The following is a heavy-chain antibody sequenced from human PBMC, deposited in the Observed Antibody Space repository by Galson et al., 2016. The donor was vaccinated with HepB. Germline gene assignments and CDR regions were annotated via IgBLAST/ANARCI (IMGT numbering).Heavy chain of an antibody. CDR3: TTRAGYDDGSGHYRLLN. J-gene: IGHJ4*02. CDR2: LDPEDGAR. D-gene: IGHD3-22*01. Sequence: SVKVSCKVSGYTLTELSINWVRQAPGKGLEWMGGLDPEDGARTYAREFQGRVTMTEDTSTDTAYMELISLRSEDTAVYYCTTRAGYDDGSGHYRLLNWGQGTLVTVSS. CDR1: GYTLTELS. V-gene: IGHV1-24*01.